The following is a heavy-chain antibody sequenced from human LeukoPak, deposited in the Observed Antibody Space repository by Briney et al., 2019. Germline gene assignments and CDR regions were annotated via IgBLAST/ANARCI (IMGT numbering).Heavy chain of an antibody. D-gene: IGHD4-23*01. Sequence: SQTLSLTCTVSGGSISSGGYYWSWIRQHPGKGLEWIGYIYYSGSTYYNPSLKSRVTISVDTSKNQFSLKLSSVTAADTAVYYCARDGMYGGCPYCFDFWGQGTLLSVSS. J-gene: IGHJ4*02. V-gene: IGHV4-31*03. CDR1: GGSISSGGYY. CDR2: IYYSGST. CDR3: ARDGMYGGCPYCFDF.